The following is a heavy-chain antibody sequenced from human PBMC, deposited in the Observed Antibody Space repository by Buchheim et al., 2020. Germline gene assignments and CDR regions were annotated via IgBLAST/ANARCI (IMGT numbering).Heavy chain of an antibody. J-gene: IGHJ2*01. CDR3: ARRGGPVIASAGSNWYFDL. D-gene: IGHD6-13*01. Sequence: EVQLVESGGGSVQPGGSLRLSCAASGCTFSSYSMNWVRQAPGRGLEWLSYITSSGGAIYYADSVKGRFTISRDSAKNSLYLQMNSLTAEDTAVYYCARRGGPVIASAGSNWYFDLWGRGTL. CDR1: GCTFSSYS. V-gene: IGHV3-48*01. CDR2: ITSSGGAI.